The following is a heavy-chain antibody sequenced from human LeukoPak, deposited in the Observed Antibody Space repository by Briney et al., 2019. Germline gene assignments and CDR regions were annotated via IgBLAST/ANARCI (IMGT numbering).Heavy chain of an antibody. V-gene: IGHV4-34*01. D-gene: IGHD3-10*01. CDR1: GGSFSGHY. CDR3: ARGYGSGSYFGY. CDR2: INRGGDT. J-gene: IGHJ4*02. Sequence: PSETLSLTCAVSGGSFSGHYWSWIRQHPGMGPQWIGEINRGGDTNYNPSLKSRVTISLDTSKNQFSLKLNSVTAADTAVYYCARGYGSGSYFGYWGQGTLVTVSS.